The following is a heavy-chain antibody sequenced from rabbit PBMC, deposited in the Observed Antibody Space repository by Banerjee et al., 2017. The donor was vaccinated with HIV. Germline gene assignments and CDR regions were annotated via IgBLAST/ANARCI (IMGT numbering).Heavy chain of an antibody. V-gene: IGHV1S45*01. CDR1: GFDLNTYG. J-gene: IGHJ4*01. D-gene: IGHD1-1*01. Sequence: QEQLVESGGGLVQPGGSLKLSCKASGFDLNTYGVSWVRQAPGKGLEWIACINGVTGKAVYASWAKGRFTFSKTSSTTVTLQMTSLTAADTAAYFCVRGASSSGYYSLWGPGTLVTVS. CDR2: INGVTGKA. CDR3: VRGASSSGYYSL.